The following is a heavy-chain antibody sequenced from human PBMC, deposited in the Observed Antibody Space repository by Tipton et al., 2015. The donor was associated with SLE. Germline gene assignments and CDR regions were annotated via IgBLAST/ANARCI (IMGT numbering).Heavy chain of an antibody. Sequence: TLSLTCTVQGESFTDYYWTWIRQPPGKGLEWIGEINHLSMTNYNPSLKGRLTISVDTSKNQFSLMLSSVTAADTAVYYCARGKTRVEYWGQGTLVTVSS. J-gene: IGHJ4*02. CDR2: INHLSMT. CDR1: GESFTDYY. D-gene: IGHD1-14*01. CDR3: ARGKTRVEY. V-gene: IGHV4-34*01.